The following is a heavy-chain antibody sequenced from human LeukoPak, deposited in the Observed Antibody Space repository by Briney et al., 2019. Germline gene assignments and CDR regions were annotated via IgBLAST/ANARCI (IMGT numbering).Heavy chain of an antibody. CDR1: GGSISSGGYY. D-gene: IGHD2-15*01. CDR2: IYYSGST. J-gene: IGHJ3*02. V-gene: IGHV4-31*03. CDR3: AGLLVAYCSGGSCYSIHDAFDI. Sequence: PSETLSLTCTVSGGSISSGGYYWSWIRQHPGKGLEWIGYIYYSGSTYYNPSLKSRVTISVDTSKNQFSLKLSSVTAADTAVYYCAGLLVAYCSGGSCYSIHDAFDIWGQGTMLTVSS.